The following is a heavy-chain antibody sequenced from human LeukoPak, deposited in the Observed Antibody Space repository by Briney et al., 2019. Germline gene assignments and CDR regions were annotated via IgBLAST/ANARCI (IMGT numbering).Heavy chain of an antibody. J-gene: IGHJ4*02. Sequence: GGSLRLSCAASGFTFSSYDMSWVRQAPGKGLEWVSAISGSGGSTYYADSVKGRFAISRVYSKNTLYLQMSSLRADDTAIYYCAKDLEAARPGYWGQGTLVTVSS. V-gene: IGHV3-23*01. CDR2: ISGSGGST. CDR3: AKDLEAARPGY. CDR1: GFTFSSYD. D-gene: IGHD6-6*01.